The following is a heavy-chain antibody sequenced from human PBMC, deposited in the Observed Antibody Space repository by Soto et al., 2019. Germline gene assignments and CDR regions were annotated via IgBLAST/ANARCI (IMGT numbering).Heavy chain of an antibody. CDR2: INPNSGGT. Sequence: ASVKVSCKASGYTFTGYYMHWVRQAPGQGLEWMGWINPNSGGTNYAQKFQGWVTMTRDTSISTAYMGLSRLRSDDTAVYYCARVRQLVGYFYYYTDVWGKGTTVTVSS. CDR3: ARVRQLVGYFYYYTDV. CDR1: GYTFTGYY. J-gene: IGHJ6*03. D-gene: IGHD6-6*01. V-gene: IGHV1-2*04.